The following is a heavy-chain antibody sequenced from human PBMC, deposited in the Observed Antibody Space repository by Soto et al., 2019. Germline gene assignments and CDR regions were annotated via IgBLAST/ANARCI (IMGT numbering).Heavy chain of an antibody. CDR2: ISAYNGNT. V-gene: IGHV1-18*01. CDR1: GYAFTSYG. J-gene: IGHJ5*02. CDR3: GRVVPAITRLHP. Sequence: QVLLVQSGAEVKKPGASVKVSCKASGYAFTSYGISWVRQAPGQGLEWMGWISAYNGNTNYAQKLQGRDTITTDTSTKTAYMEISSLKSDDTAAYYCGRVVPAITRLHPWGQGNLVTVSS. D-gene: IGHD2-2*01.